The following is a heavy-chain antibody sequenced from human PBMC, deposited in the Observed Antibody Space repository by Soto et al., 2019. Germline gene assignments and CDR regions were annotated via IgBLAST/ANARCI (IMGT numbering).Heavy chain of an antibody. CDR3: AKDITGDDYYDSSGPS. V-gene: IGHV3-30*18. CDR2: ISYDGSNK. CDR1: GFTFSSYG. Sequence: ESGGGVVQPGRSLRLSCAASGFTFSSYGMHWVRQAPGKGLEWVAVISYDGSNKYYADSVKGRFTISRDNSKNTLYLQMNSLRAEDTAVYYCAKDITGDDYYDSSGPSWGQGTLVTVSS. J-gene: IGHJ5*02. D-gene: IGHD3-22*01.